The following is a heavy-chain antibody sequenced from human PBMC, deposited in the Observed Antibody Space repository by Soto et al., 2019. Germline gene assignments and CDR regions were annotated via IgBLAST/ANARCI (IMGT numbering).Heavy chain of an antibody. J-gene: IGHJ6*02. V-gene: IGHV4-4*02. D-gene: IGHD3-10*02. CDR2: IYHSGST. Sequence: QVQLQESGPGMVKPSGTLSLTCAVSGGSISSSNWWSWVRQPPGKGLEWIGEIYHSGSTNYNPSLQSRVTISVDKSKNQFSLKLSSVTAADTAVYYCASVRGGYYYAMDVWGQGTTVTVSS. CDR1: GGSISSSNW. CDR3: ASVRGGYYYAMDV.